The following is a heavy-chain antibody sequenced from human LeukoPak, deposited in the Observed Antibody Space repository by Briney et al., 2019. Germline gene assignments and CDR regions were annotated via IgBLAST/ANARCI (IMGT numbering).Heavy chain of an antibody. V-gene: IGHV4-61*03. J-gene: IGHJ4*02. D-gene: IGHD4-23*01. CDR1: GASVNSDSYY. CDR2: IYNGGST. CDR3: ARHYRGLDY. Sequence: PSETLSLTCTVSGASVNSDSYYWSWIRQPPGKGLEWVGHIYNGGSTNYNPSLKSRVTMSVDTSKNHFSVKLSSVTAADTAVYYSARHYRGLDYWGQGTLATVSS.